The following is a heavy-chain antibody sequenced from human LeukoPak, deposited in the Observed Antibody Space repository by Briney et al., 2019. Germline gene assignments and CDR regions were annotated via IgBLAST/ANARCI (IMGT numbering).Heavy chain of an antibody. Sequence: ASVKVSCKASGYTFSDYYIHWVRQAPGQGPERMGWINPNSGGTNYAQEFQGRVTMTRDTSIATTYMDLSSLISDDTAVYYCARGHDNTGYNYFDYWGQGTLVTVSS. CDR3: ARGHDNTGYNYFDY. CDR1: GYTFSDYY. D-gene: IGHD3-9*01. J-gene: IGHJ4*02. V-gene: IGHV1-2*02. CDR2: INPNSGGT.